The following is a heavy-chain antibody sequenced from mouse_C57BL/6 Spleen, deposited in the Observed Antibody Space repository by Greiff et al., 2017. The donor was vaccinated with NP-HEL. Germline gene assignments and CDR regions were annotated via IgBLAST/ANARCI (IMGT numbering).Heavy chain of an antibody. CDR3: ARERTGGGGFAY. Sequence: QVQLQQPGAELVRPGSSVKLSCKASGYTFTSYWMHWVKQRPIQGLEWIGNIDPSDSETHYNQKFKDKATLTVDKSSSTAYMQLSSLTSEDSAVYYCARERTGGGGFAYWGQGTLVTVSA. CDR1: GYTFTSYW. D-gene: IGHD4-1*01. CDR2: IDPSDSET. V-gene: IGHV1-52*01. J-gene: IGHJ3*01.